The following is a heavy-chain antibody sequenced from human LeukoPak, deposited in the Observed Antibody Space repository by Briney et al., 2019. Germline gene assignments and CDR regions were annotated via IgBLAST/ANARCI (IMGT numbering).Heavy chain of an antibody. Sequence: GASVKVSCKASGGTFSSYAISWVRQAPGQGLEWMGGIIPIFGTANYAQKFQGRVTITTDGSTSTAYMELSSLRSEDTAVYYCARNYGDYVYYFDYWGQGTLVTVSS. V-gene: IGHV1-69*05. D-gene: IGHD4-17*01. CDR1: GGTFSSYA. CDR3: ARNYGDYVYYFDY. CDR2: IIPIFGTA. J-gene: IGHJ4*02.